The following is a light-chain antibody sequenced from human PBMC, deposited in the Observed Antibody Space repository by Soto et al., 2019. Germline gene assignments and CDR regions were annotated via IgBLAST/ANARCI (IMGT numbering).Light chain of an antibody. CDR1: QAISTW. CDR2: KAS. J-gene: IGKJ1*01. Sequence: DIKMTQSPSTLSASVGDRVTITCRASQAISTWLAWYQQKPGKTPNLLIYKASNLESGVPSRFSGSGSGTEVTLIISSQQPDDSATYYCQQYGNDWAFGQGTKVEIK. CDR3: QQYGNDWA. V-gene: IGKV1-5*03.